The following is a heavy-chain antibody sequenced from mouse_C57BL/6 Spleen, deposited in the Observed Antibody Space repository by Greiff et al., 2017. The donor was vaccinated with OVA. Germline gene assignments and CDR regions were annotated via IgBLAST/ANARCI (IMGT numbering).Heavy chain of an antibody. V-gene: IGHV1-69*01. CDR1: GYTFTSYW. J-gene: IGHJ3*01. Sequence: QVHVKQPGAELVMPGASVKLSCKASGYTFTSYWMHWVKQRPGQGLEWIGEIDPSDSYTNYNQKFKGKSTLTVDKSSSTAYMQLSSLTSEDSAVYYCARGDDNYEAYWGQGTLVTVSA. D-gene: IGHD2-1*01. CDR2: IDPSDSYT. CDR3: ARGDDNYEAY.